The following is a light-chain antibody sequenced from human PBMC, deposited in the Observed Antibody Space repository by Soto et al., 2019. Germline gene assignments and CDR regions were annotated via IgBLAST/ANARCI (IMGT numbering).Light chain of an antibody. CDR2: DTS. V-gene: IGKV3-15*01. J-gene: IGKJ4*01. CDR1: QGIGDT. CDR3: QPYNNWPLT. Sequence: EVVMRQSPATLSFSPGEGATHSCRASQGIGDTLAWYQHKPGQTPRLLIYDTSTRATGVPTRFSGSRSGAEFTLTINSLQSEDFAVYYCQPYNNWPLTFGGGTKVDIK.